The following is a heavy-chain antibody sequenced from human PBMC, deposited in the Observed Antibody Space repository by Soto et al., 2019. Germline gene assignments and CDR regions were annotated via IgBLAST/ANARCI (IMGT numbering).Heavy chain of an antibody. J-gene: IGHJ5*02. CDR1: GYTFSEHG. Sequence: ASEKVSCKASGYTFSEHGFSWVRQGPGQGLEWLGWISAYTGATDYAQKFQGRLTLTTDTSTSTAYMELRSLRSDDTAVYYCAKDRPRLTQQFNGVSWGQGTLVTAPQ. V-gene: IGHV1-18*01. CDR3: AKDRPRLTQQFNGVS. CDR2: ISAYTGAT. D-gene: IGHD2-8*01.